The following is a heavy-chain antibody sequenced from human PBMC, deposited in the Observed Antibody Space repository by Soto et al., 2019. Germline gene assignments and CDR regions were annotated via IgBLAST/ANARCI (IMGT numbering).Heavy chain of an antibody. J-gene: IGHJ4*02. Sequence: QVPLVQSGAEVKKPGASVKVSCKASGYTFTSYDINWLRQATGQGLEWMGWMNSNSGNTGYAQKFQGRVTMTRNTSISTAYMGLSSLRSEDTAVYYCARESTYFGDYWGQGTLVTVSS. CDR1: GYTFTSYD. V-gene: IGHV1-8*01. D-gene: IGHD3-9*01. CDR2: MNSNSGNT. CDR3: ARESTYFGDY.